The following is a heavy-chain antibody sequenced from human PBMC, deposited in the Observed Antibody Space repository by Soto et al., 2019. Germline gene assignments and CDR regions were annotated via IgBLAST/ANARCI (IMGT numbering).Heavy chain of an antibody. CDR2: IYYSVST. CDR3: ARAPPPWYSSSCYYFDN. D-gene: IGHD6-13*01. V-gene: IGHV4-31*03. J-gene: IGHJ4*02. Sequence: SETLSLTCTVSFGSISSGGYYLSFVLQHPVKVLEWIWYIYYSVSTYYNPSLKSRVTISVDTSKNQFSLKLSSVTAADTAVYCCARAPPPWYSSSCYYFDNGGQGTLVTVSP. CDR1: FGSISSGGYY.